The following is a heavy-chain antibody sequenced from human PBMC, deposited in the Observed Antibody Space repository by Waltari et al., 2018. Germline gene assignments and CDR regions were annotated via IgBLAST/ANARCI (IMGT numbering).Heavy chain of an antibody. V-gene: IGHV1-2*02. D-gene: IGHD3-10*01. CDR1: GYTFTGYS. Sequence: QVQLVQSGAEVKKRGASVKVSCTAAGYTFTGYSMHWVRQAPGQGLEWMGWINPNSGGTNYAQKFQGRVTMTRYTSISTAYMELSRRRSDDTAVYYCARAGTHDAFDIWGQGTMVTVSS. J-gene: IGHJ3*02. CDR3: ARAGTHDAFDI. CDR2: INPNSGGT.